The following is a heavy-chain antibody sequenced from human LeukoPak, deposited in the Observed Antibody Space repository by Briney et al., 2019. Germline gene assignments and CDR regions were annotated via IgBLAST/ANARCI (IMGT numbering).Heavy chain of an antibody. J-gene: IGHJ4*02. CDR2: IYSGGST. Sequence: PGGPLRLSCAASGFTFSNAWMSWVRQAPGKGLEWVSVIYSGGSTYYADSVKGRFTISRDNSKNTLYLQMNSLRAEDTAVYYCARARRGVNPFDYWGQGTLVTVSS. V-gene: IGHV3-53*01. D-gene: IGHD3-10*01. CDR1: GFTFSNAW. CDR3: ARARRGVNPFDY.